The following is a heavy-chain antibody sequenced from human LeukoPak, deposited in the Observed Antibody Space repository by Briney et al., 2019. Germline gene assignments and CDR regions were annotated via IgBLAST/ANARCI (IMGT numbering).Heavy chain of an antibody. CDR2: IYYSGST. Sequence: SQTLSLTCTVSGGSISSGDYYWSWIRQPPGKGLEWIGYIYYSGSTYYNPSLKSRVTISVDTSKNQFSLKLSSVTAADTAVYYCARANMVRGVIFPPNFDYWGQGTLVTVSS. D-gene: IGHD3-10*01. CDR1: GGSISSGDYY. V-gene: IGHV4-30-4*01. CDR3: ARANMVRGVIFPPNFDY. J-gene: IGHJ4*02.